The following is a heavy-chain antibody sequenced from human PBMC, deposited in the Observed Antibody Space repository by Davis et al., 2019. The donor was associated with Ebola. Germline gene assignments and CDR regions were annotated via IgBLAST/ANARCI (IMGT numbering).Heavy chain of an antibody. CDR1: EFTFSSYW. J-gene: IGHJ6*02. Sequence: GESLKISCVVSEFTFSSYWMSWVRQAPGKGLEWVSSISSSSSYIYYADSVKGRFTISRDNAKNSLYLQMNSLRDEDTAVYYCARDGLLWFGELLWVDYGMDVWGQGTTVTVSS. D-gene: IGHD3-10*01. CDR2: ISSSSSYI. V-gene: IGHV3-21*01. CDR3: ARDGLLWFGELLWVDYGMDV.